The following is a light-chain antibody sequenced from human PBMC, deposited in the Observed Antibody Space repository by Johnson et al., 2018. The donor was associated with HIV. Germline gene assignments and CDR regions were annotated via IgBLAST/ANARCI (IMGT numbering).Light chain of an antibody. V-gene: IGLV1-51*01. CDR3: GTWDSSLSQGV. Sequence: QSVLTQPPSVSAAPGQKVTISCSGSSSNIGNNFVSWYQHLPGTTPKLLIYDNNKRPSGIPDRFSGSKSGTSATLGITALQTGDGADYYCGTWDSSLSQGVFGTGTKVTVL. CDR2: DNN. J-gene: IGLJ1*01. CDR1: SSNIGNNF.